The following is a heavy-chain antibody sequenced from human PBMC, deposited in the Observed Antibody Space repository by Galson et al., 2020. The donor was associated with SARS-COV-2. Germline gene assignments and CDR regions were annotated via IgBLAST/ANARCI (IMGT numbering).Heavy chain of an antibody. CDR1: GFTFSSYW. CDR2: INGDGTTI. CDR3: VRRRGYSGSSFKCVDP. V-gene: IGHV3-74*01. D-gene: IGHD6-6*01. J-gene: IGHJ5*02. Sequence: GGSLRLSCAASGFTFSSYWMHWVRQSPGKGLVWVSRINGDGTTISYADSVKGRFTISRDNAKNTRYLQMNSLRVEDTAVYYCVRRRGYSGSSFKCVDPWGQVTLVTGSS.